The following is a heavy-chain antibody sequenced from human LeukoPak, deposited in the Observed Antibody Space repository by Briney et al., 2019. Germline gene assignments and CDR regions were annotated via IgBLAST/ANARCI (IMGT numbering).Heavy chain of an antibody. J-gene: IGHJ6*03. V-gene: IGHV3-48*04. Sequence: PGGSLRLSCAASGFTFSSYSMNWARQAPGKGLEWVSYISSSGSTIYYADSVKGRFTISRDNAKNSLYLQMNSLRAEDTAVYYCARDRVDFWSGYYYYYYYYMDVWGKGTTVTVSS. CDR3: ARDRVDFWSGYYYYYYYYMDV. CDR2: ISSSGSTI. D-gene: IGHD3-3*01. CDR1: GFTFSSYS.